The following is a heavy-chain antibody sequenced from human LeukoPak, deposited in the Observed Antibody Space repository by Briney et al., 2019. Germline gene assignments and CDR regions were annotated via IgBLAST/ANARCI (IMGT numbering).Heavy chain of an antibody. CDR3: ANSGYYTNYYFDY. V-gene: IGHV3-23*01. Sequence: GGSLTLSCAASGFTFSSYAMTWVRQAPGKGLEWVSGISGSGGNTYYTDSVRGRLSISRDNSKNTLYLQMNSLRAEDTAVYYCANSGYYTNYYFDYWGQGTLVTVSS. D-gene: IGHD3-3*01. J-gene: IGHJ4*02. CDR2: ISGSGGNT. CDR1: GFTFSSYA.